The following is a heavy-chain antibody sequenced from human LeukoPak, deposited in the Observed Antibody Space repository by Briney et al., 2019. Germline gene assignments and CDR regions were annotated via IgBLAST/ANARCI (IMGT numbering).Heavy chain of an antibody. D-gene: IGHD3-10*01. CDR1: GYTFTSFY. J-gene: IGHJ4*02. V-gene: IGHV1-46*01. CDR3: ARGPMVRGVTTPPAY. CDR2: INPRGGST. Sequence: GASVKVSCKASGYTFTSFYIHWVRQAPGQGLEWMGIINPRGGSTSYAQKFQGRVTMTRDTSTSTVYMELSSLRSEDTAVYYCARGPMVRGVTTPPAYWGQGTLVTVSS.